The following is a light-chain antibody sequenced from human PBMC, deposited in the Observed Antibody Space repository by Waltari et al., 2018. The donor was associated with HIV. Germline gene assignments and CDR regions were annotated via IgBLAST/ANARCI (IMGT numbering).Light chain of an antibody. Sequence: QSELTQPPSTSGAPGQRVTISCSGSSSNIGSNTVNWSQHLPGATPKLLIYGNDQWPSGVPDRFSGSKSGTSASLAISGLLSEDEGDYYCATWDDSLKGVIFGGGTKLTVL. J-gene: IGLJ2*01. V-gene: IGLV1-44*01. CDR3: ATWDDSLKGVI. CDR1: SSNIGSNT. CDR2: GND.